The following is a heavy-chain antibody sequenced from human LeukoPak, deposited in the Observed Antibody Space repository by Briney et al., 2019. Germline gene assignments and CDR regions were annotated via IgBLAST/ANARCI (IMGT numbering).Heavy chain of an antibody. Sequence: SETLSLTCTVSGGSISSGGYYWSWIRQHPGKGLEWIGYIYYSGSTYYNPSLKSRVTISVDTSKNQFSLKLSSVTAADTAVYYCARGDRSGYPYYFDYWGQGTLVTVSS. J-gene: IGHJ4*02. CDR2: IYYSGST. D-gene: IGHD3-3*01. V-gene: IGHV4-31*03. CDR1: GGSISSGGYY. CDR3: ARGDRSGYPYYFDY.